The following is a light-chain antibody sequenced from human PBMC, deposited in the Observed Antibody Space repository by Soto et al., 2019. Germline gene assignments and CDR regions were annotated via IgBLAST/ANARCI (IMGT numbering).Light chain of an antibody. CDR3: QQRGSWPIT. J-gene: IGKJ5*01. V-gene: IGKV3-11*01. CDR1: QSVSTY. CDR2: DAS. Sequence: ETVLTQSPATLSLSPGERATLSCRASQSVSTYLAWYQQKPGQAPRLLIYDASSRAAGIPARFSGSGSGTDFTLTISSLEPEEFAVYYCQQRGSWPITFGQGTRLEIK.